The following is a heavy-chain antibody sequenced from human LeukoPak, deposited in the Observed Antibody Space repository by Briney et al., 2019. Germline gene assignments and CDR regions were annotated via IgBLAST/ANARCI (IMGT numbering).Heavy chain of an antibody. CDR2: ISSSSSTI. CDR3: AREGSGSGVDY. Sequence: PGGSLRLSCAASGLTFSSYSMNWVRQAPGKGLEWVSYISSSSSTIYYADSVKGRFTISGDNAKNSLYLQMNSLRAEDTAVYYCAREGSGSGVDYWGQGTLVTVSS. D-gene: IGHD3-10*01. CDR1: GLTFSSYS. J-gene: IGHJ4*02. V-gene: IGHV3-48*01.